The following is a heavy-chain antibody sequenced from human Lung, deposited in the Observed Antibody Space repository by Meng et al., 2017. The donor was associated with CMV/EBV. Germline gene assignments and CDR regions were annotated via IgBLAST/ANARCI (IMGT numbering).Heavy chain of an antibody. V-gene: IGHV4-4*02. CDR3: ASFPPPGKQWLVTDY. D-gene: IGHD6-19*01. CDR2: IYHSGST. J-gene: IGHJ4*02. Sequence: QGQRQEPVPGPVKPSGTLSPTCAVSGGSLSSSNWWSGVPQPPGKGLEWIGEIYHSGSTNYHPSLKSRVTISVDKSKNQFSLKLSSVTAADTAVYYCASFPPPGKQWLVTDYWGQGTLVTVSS. CDR1: GGSLSSSNW.